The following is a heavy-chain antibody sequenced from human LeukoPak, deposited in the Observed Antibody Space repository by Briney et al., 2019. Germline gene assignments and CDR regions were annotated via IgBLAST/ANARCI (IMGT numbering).Heavy chain of an antibody. J-gene: IGHJ4*02. Sequence: SGGSLRLSCAASEFTFDSYAMNWVRQAPGKGLEWVSAISGSGATTYYANSLKGRFTISRDNSKSTLFLQMDSLRAEDTAIYYCAKTSVSSGWPELFDFWGQGTLVTVSS. D-gene: IGHD6-19*01. CDR1: EFTFDSYA. CDR3: AKTSVSSGWPELFDF. CDR2: ISGSGATT. V-gene: IGHV3-23*01.